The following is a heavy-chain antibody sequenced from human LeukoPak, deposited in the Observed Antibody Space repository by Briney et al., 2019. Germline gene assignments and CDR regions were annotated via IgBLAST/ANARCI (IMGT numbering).Heavy chain of an antibody. V-gene: IGHV3-21*01. CDR1: GFTFSSYS. J-gene: IGHJ6*02. CDR2: ISSSSSYI. CDR3: ARAGQYYYDSSGYYYYYYYGMDV. D-gene: IGHD3-22*01. Sequence: GGSLRLSCAASGFTFSSYSMNWVRQAPGKGLEWVSSISSSSSYIYYADSVKGRFTISRDNAKNSLYLQMNSLRAEDTAVYYCARAGQYYYDSSGYYYYYYYGMDVWGQGTTVTVSS.